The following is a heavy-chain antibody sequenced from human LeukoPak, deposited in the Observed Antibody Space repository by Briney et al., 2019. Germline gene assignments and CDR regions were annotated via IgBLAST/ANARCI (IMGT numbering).Heavy chain of an antibody. CDR2: ISAYSGNT. V-gene: IGHV1-18*01. CDR3: ARDTYYYGSSGYASEYGMDV. CDR1: GYTFTSYG. Sequence: ASVKVSCKASGYTFTSYGISWVRQAPGQGLEWMGWISAYSGNTNYAQKLQGRVTMTTDTSTSTAYMELRSLRSDDTAVYYCARDTYYYGSSGYASEYGMDVWGQGTTVTVSS. J-gene: IGHJ6*02. D-gene: IGHD3-22*01.